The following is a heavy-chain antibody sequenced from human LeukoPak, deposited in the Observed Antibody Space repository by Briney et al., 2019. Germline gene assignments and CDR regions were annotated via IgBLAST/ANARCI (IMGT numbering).Heavy chain of an antibody. D-gene: IGHD3-22*01. Sequence: KSSETLSLTCTVSGGSISSGGYYWSWIRQHPGKGLEWIGYIYYSGSTYYNLSLKSRVTISVDTSKNQFSLKLSSVTAADTAVYYCARHVHVSMIVVILSDYFDYWGRGTLVSVSS. CDR1: GGSISSGGYY. CDR2: IYYSGST. J-gene: IGHJ4*02. V-gene: IGHV4-31*03. CDR3: ARHVHVSMIVVILSDYFDY.